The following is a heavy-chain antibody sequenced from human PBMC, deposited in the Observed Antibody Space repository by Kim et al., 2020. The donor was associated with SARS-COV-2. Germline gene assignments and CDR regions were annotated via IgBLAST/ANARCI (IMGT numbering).Heavy chain of an antibody. Sequence: GGSLRLSCAASGFTFSSYAMHWVRQAPGKGLEWVAVISYDGSNKYYADSVKGRFTISRDNSKNTLYLQMNSLRAEDTAVYYCARARYCSSTSCPDAFDIWGQGTMVTVSS. D-gene: IGHD2-2*01. CDR1: GFTFSSYA. J-gene: IGHJ3*02. CDR2: ISYDGSNK. V-gene: IGHV3-30*04. CDR3: ARARYCSSTSCPDAFDI.